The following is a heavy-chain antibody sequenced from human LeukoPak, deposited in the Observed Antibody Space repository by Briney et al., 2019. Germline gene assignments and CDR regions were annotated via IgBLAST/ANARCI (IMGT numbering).Heavy chain of an antibody. Sequence: GGSLRLPCAASGFTFDDYAMHWVRQAPGKGLEWVSGISWNSGSIGYADSVKGRFTISRDNAKNSLYLQMNSLRPDDTAMYYCARDGDTSGYSDWGQGTLVTVSS. J-gene: IGHJ4*02. CDR3: ARDGDTSGYSD. CDR2: ISWNSGSI. V-gene: IGHV3-9*01. CDR1: GFTFDDYA. D-gene: IGHD3-22*01.